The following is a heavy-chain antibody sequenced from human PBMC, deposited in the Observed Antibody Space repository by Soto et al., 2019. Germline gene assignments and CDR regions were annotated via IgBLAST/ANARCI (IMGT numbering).Heavy chain of an antibody. CDR2: ISSSGSTI. J-gene: IGHJ3*02. CDR3: AREGGPDIVVVVAATSPDAFDI. CDR1: GFTFSDYY. Sequence: GGSLRLSCAASGFTFSDYYMSWIRQAPGKGLEWVSYISSSGSTIYYADSVKGRFTISRDNAKNSLYLQMNSLGAEDTAVYYCAREGGPDIVVVVAATSPDAFDIWGQGTMVTVSS. D-gene: IGHD2-15*01. V-gene: IGHV3-11*01.